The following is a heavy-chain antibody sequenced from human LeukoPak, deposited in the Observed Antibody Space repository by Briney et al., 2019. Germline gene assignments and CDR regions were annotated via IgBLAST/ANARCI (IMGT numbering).Heavy chain of an antibody. CDR2: MYYSGST. Sequence: PSETLSLTCTVSGGSISGYSWTWIRQPSGKGLEWIGYMYYSGSTKYNPSLRSRVTISVDTSKNQISLKVNSVTAADTAVYYCARLDSSGCLSVWGQGTLVTVSS. V-gene: IGHV4-59*08. CDR3: ARLDSSGCLSV. J-gene: IGHJ1*01. D-gene: IGHD6-19*01. CDR1: GGSISGYS.